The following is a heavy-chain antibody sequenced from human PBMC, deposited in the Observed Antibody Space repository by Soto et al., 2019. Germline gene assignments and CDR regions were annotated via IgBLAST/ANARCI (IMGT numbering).Heavy chain of an antibody. Sequence: GASVKVSCKASGYTFTSYAMHWVRQAPGQRLEWMGWINAGNGNTKYSQKFQGRVTITRDTSASTAYMELSSLRSEDTAVYYCARDDYYFWGSYRYTGAFDIWGQGTMVTVSS. CDR2: INAGNGNT. CDR1: GYTFTSYA. J-gene: IGHJ3*02. D-gene: IGHD3-16*02. V-gene: IGHV1-3*01. CDR3: ARDDYYFWGSYRYTGAFDI.